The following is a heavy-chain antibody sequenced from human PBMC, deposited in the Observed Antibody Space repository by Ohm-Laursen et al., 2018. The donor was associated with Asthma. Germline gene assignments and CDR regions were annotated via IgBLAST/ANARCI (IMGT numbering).Heavy chain of an antibody. CDR1: GFTFSSYS. D-gene: IGHD2/OR15-2a*01. CDR3: VRAARGSGYSTTTGGEFDS. J-gene: IGHJ4*02. Sequence: GSLRLSCTASGFTFSSYSMNWVRQAPGKGLEWVSYISSSSSTIYYADSVKGRFTISRDNAKNTLFLQMDSLRLEDTSLYYCVRAARGSGYSTTTGGEFDSWGLGTLVTVSS. CDR2: ISSSSSTI. V-gene: IGHV3-48*01.